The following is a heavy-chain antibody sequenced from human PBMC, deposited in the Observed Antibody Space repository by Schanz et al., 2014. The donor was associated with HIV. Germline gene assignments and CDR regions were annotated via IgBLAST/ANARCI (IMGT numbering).Heavy chain of an antibody. CDR2: ISSTGNTI. CDR1: GFTFSSYA. Sequence: EQLVESGGGLVQPGGSLRLSCAASGFTFSSYAMSWVRQAPGKGLEWVSYISSTGNTIYYVDSVKGRFTISRDNAKNSLYLQINSLRAEDTAVYYCARETIQLCPDYWGQGTLVTVSS. CDR3: ARETIQLCPDY. V-gene: IGHV3-48*04. J-gene: IGHJ4*02. D-gene: IGHD5-18*01.